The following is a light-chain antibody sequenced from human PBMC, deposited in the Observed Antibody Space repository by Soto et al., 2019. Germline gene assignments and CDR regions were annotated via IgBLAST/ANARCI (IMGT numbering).Light chain of an antibody. CDR1: SSDIGAFNH. CDR2: DVI. Sequence: QSALTQPASVSDSPGQSITISCIGTSSDIGAFNHVSWHQQHPGKAPKLIIYDVINRPSGVSNRFSGSKTGNTASLIISGLQAEDEADYYCSSYASNIYVFGTGTKLTVL. J-gene: IGLJ1*01. V-gene: IGLV2-14*03. CDR3: SSYASNIYV.